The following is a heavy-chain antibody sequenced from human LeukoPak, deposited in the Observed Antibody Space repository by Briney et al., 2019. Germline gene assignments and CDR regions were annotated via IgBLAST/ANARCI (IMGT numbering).Heavy chain of an antibody. D-gene: IGHD2-8*01. V-gene: IGHV3-23*01. J-gene: IGHJ4*02. CDR1: GFPFSDFS. CDR3: AKQSYARSLGE. CDR2: TNSGGTST. Sequence: GGSLRLSCATSGFPFSDFSMSWVRQAPGKGLEWIPTTNSGGTSTYYAESVKGRFTISRDNSKHTLYLQMSSLRVEDTAIYYCAKQSYARSLGEGGPGTLVSVSS.